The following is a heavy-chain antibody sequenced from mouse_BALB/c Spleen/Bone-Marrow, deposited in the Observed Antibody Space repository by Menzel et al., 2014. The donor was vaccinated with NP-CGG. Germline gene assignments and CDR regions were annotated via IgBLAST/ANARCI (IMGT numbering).Heavy chain of an antibody. V-gene: IGHV5-6-3*01. D-gene: IGHD2-4*01. J-gene: IGHJ3*01. CDR3: ARGYDYSSWFAY. Sequence: EVMLVESGGGLVQPGGSLKLSCAASGFTFSSYGMSWVRQTPDKRLEMIATINVNGDTTYHPDSVKGRFTISRDNVKNTLYLQMSSLKSEDTAMYYCARGYDYSSWFAYWGQGTLATVSA. CDR1: GFTFSSYG. CDR2: INVNGDTT.